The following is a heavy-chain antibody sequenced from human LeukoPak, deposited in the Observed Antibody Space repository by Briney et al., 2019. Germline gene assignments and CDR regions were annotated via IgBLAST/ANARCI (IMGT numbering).Heavy chain of an antibody. CDR2: IYTSGST. CDR3: PRDLELLWFGELLSDNWFDP. D-gene: IGHD3-10*01. J-gene: IGHJ5*02. Sequence: PSETLSLTCTVSGGSISSGSYYWSWIRQPAGKGLEWIGRIYTSGSTNYNPSLKSRVTISVDTSKNQFSLKLSSVTAADTAVYYCPRDLELLWFGELLSDNWFDPWGQGTLVTVSS. CDR1: GGSISSGSYY. V-gene: IGHV4-61*02.